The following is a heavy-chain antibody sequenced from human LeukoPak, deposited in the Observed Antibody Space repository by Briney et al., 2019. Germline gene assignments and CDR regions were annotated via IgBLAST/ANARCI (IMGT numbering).Heavy chain of an antibody. CDR1: GFTFISFW. V-gene: IGHV3-74*01. Sequence: GGSLRLSCAASGFTFISFWLHWVRQAPGKGLVWVSRINTDGSSTNYADSVKGRFTISRDNAKNTLYLQMNSLRAEDTAVYYCARDYTGYFPWGQGTLVIVSS. CDR3: ARDYTGYFP. CDR2: INTDGSST. J-gene: IGHJ5*02. D-gene: IGHD3-9*01.